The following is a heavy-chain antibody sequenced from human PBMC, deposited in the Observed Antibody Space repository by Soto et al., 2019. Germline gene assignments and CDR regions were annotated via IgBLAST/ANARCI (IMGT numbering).Heavy chain of an antibody. CDR2: IAPSGGST. J-gene: IGHJ3*01. V-gene: IGHV1-46*01. D-gene: IGHD4-4*01. CDR1: GYTFTSYY. Sequence: QVQLVQSGAEVKKPGASVRVSCKAFGYTFTSYYIHWLRQAPGQGFEWLGIIAPSGGSTTYAQKFQGSLTMTRDKPTSTVYMELSSLGSEDTAVYYCARVVTTSAFDVWGQGTTVIVSS. CDR3: ARVVTTSAFDV.